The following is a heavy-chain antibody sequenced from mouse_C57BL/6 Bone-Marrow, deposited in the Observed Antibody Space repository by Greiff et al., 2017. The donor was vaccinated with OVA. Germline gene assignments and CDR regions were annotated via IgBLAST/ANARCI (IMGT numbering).Heavy chain of an antibody. CDR1: GYTFTSYW. D-gene: IGHD1-1*01. CDR2: INPRNGGT. J-gene: IGHJ2*01. Sequence: QVQLKQPGTELVKPGASVKLSCKASGYTFTSYWMHWVKQRPGQGLEWIGNINPRNGGTNYNEKFKSKATLTVDKSSSTAYMQLSSLTSEDSAVYYCARRGTTVVATDYWGQGTTLTVSS. CDR3: ARRGTTVVATDY. V-gene: IGHV1-53*01.